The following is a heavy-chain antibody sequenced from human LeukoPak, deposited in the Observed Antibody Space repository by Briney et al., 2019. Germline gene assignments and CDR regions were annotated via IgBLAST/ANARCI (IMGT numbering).Heavy chain of an antibody. V-gene: IGHV4-31*03. J-gene: IGHJ2*01. CDR1: GGSISSGGYY. Sequence: SQTLSLTCTVSGGSISSGGYYWSWVRQHPGTGLEWIGYIYYSGSTYYNPSLKSRVTISVDTSKNQCSLKLSSVTAADTAVYYCARDPDSPYGDYGAAYFDLWGRGTLVTVSS. CDR3: ARDPDSPYGDYGAAYFDL. D-gene: IGHD4-17*01. CDR2: IYYSGST.